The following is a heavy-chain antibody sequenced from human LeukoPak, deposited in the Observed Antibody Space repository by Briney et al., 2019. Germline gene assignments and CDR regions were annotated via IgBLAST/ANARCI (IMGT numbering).Heavy chain of an antibody. Sequence: GGSLRCSCAASGFTFISYSMNWVRPAPGNELVWVSSISSSSSYIYYADSVKGRFTISRDNAKNSLYLQMNSLRAEDTAVYYCAVDLMIQWFDYWGQGTLVTVSS. J-gene: IGHJ4*02. CDR1: GFTFISYS. CDR2: ISSSSSYI. CDR3: AVDLMIQWFDY. V-gene: IGHV3-21*01. D-gene: IGHD5-12*01.